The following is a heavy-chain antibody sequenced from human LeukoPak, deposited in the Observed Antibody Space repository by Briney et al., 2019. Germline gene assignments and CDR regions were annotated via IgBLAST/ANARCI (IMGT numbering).Heavy chain of an antibody. CDR1: GGSISSSSYY. J-gene: IGHJ4*02. D-gene: IGHD3-22*01. CDR3: ARLPTYYYDSSGYFDY. Sequence: SETLSLTCTVSGGSISSSSYYWGWIRQPPGKGLEWIGSIYYSGSTYYNPALKSLVTICVDTPKNQFSLKLSSVTAADTAVYYCARLPTYYYDSSGYFDYWGQGTMVTVSS. CDR2: IYYSGST. V-gene: IGHV4-39*01.